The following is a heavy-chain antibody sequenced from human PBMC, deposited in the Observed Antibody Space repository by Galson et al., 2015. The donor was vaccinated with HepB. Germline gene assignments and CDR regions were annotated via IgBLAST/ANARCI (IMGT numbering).Heavy chain of an antibody. Sequence: SLRLSCAASGFTFSNAWMSWVRQAPGKGLEWVGRIKSKTDGGTTDYAAPVKGRFTISRDDSKNTLYLQMNSLKTEDTAVYYCTTEDIVVVPAAYSFDYWGQGTLVTVSS. D-gene: IGHD2-2*01. J-gene: IGHJ4*02. CDR2: IKSKTDGGTT. CDR3: TTEDIVVVPAAYSFDY. CDR1: GFTFSNAW. V-gene: IGHV3-15*01.